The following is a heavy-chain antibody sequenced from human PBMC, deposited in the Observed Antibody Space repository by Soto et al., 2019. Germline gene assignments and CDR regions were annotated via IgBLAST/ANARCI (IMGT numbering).Heavy chain of an antibody. CDR1: GYTFTSYY. D-gene: IGHD2-8*01. CDR2: INPSGGST. J-gene: IGHJ5*02. Sequence: GASVKVSCKASGYTFTSYYMHWVRQAPGQGLEWMGIINPSGGSTSYAQKFQGRVTMTRDTSTSTVYMELSSLRSEDTAVYYCARDRCTNGVCYGNNWFDPWGQGTLVTVSS. CDR3: ARDRCTNGVCYGNNWFDP. V-gene: IGHV1-46*01.